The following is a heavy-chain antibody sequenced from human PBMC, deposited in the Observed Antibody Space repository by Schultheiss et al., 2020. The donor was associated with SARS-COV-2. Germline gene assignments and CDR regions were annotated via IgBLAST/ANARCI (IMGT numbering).Heavy chain of an antibody. CDR1: GYSISSGYY. CDR2: IYHSGST. D-gene: IGHD2-15*01. CDR3: ASQGGP. V-gene: IGHV4-38-2*01. J-gene: IGHJ5*02. Sequence: SETLSLTCAVSGYSISSGYYWGWIRQPPGKGLEWIGSIYHSGSTNYNSSLKSRVTMSIDTSKNQFSLKLTSVTAADTAVYYCASQGGPWGQGTLVTVSS.